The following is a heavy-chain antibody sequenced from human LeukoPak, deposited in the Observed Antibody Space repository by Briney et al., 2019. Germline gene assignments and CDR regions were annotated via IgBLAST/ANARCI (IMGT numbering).Heavy chain of an antibody. J-gene: IGHJ4*02. CDR1: GGTFSSYA. Sequence: ASVKVSCKASGGTFSSYAISWVRQAPGQGLEWMGGIIPIFGTANYAQKFQGRVTITTDESTSTAYMELSSLRSEDTAVYYCARDRGGDGVFYYDSSGYPVDYWGQGTLVTVSS. CDR3: ARDRGGDGVFYYDSSGYPVDY. D-gene: IGHD3-22*01. V-gene: IGHV1-69*05. CDR2: IIPIFGTA.